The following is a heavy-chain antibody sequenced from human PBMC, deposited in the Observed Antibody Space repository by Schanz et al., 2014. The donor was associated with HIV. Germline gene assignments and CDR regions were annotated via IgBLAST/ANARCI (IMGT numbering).Heavy chain of an antibody. CDR1: GFIFSDYS. V-gene: IGHV3-48*01. J-gene: IGHJ4*02. Sequence: ELQLAESGGRLEQPGGSLRLSCAASGFIFSDYSMNWVRQAPGKGLEWVAHMIWNNGIYYADSVKGRFTISRANSKNTIYLQMSRLRVDDTAFYYCARLRMRGVVRASPGYFDYWGQGTLLTVSP. CDR3: ARLRMRGVVRASPGYFDY. D-gene: IGHD3-10*01. CDR2: MIWNNGI.